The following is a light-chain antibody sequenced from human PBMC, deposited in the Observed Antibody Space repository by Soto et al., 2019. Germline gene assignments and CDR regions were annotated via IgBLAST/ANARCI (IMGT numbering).Light chain of an antibody. CDR2: DAS. CDR3: QQRRNWPPIT. Sequence: ETVLTQSPATLSLSPGERATLSCRASQSVDIYLAWYQQKPGQAPRLLIYDASNRATGIPARFSGSGSGTDFTLTSSSLEPEDFAVYYCQQRRNWPPITFGQGTRLEIK. CDR1: QSVDIY. V-gene: IGKV3-11*01. J-gene: IGKJ5*01.